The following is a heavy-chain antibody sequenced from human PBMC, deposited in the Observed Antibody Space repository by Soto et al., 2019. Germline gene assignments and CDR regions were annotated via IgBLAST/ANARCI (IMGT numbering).Heavy chain of an antibody. CDR1: GYTFANYA. CDR2: SNAGYGNT. Sequence: QVQLVQSGAEVKKPGASVRVSCKASGYTFANYALQWVRQAPGQRLEWMGWSNAGYGNTKYSQKFQGRVTITRDTSASTAYMELSSLTSEDTAVYYCAGVDGLTTDALDYWVQGTLVTVSS. V-gene: IGHV1-3*01. D-gene: IGHD4-17*01. J-gene: IGHJ4*02. CDR3: AGVDGLTTDALDY.